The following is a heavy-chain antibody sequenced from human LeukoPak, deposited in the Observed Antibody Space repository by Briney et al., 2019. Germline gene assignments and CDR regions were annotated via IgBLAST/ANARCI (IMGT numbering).Heavy chain of an antibody. D-gene: IGHD6-13*01. CDR3: ARVRRSWFYFDD. Sequence: GGSLRLSCAASGFTFSSYAMSWVRQAPGTGLEWVSAISGSGGSTYYADSVKGRFTISRDNSKNTLYLQMNSLRAEDTAVYYCARVRRSWFYFDDWGQGTLVTVSS. CDR1: GFTFSSYA. CDR2: ISGSGGST. V-gene: IGHV3-23*01. J-gene: IGHJ4*02.